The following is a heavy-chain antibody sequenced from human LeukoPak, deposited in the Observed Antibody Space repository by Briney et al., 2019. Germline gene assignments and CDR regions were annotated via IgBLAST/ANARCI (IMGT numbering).Heavy chain of an antibody. CDR3: TRDLLGFATTPLSD. CDR1: GYTFTGYY. Sequence: ASVKVSCKASGYTFTGYYMHWVRQAPGQGLEWMGWINPNSGGTNYAQKFQGRVTMTRGTSISTAFMELTRLTSDDTAVYYCTRDLLGFATTPLSDWGQGTLVTVSS. J-gene: IGHJ4*02. V-gene: IGHV1-2*02. CDR2: INPNSGGT. D-gene: IGHD4-17*01.